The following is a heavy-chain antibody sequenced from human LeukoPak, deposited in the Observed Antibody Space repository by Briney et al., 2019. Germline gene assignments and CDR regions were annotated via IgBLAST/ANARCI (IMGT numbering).Heavy chain of an antibody. Sequence: SETLSLTCAVYVGAFSGYYWSWIRQPPGKGLEWIGEINHSGSTNYNPSLKSRVTISVDTSKNEFSLKLSSVTAADPGVYHCAGKPDTAMVTDHHEPGDYWGQGTLVTVSS. CDR3: AGKPDTAMVTDHHEPGDY. V-gene: IGHV4-34*01. J-gene: IGHJ4*02. D-gene: IGHD5-18*01. CDR1: VGAFSGYY. CDR2: INHSGST.